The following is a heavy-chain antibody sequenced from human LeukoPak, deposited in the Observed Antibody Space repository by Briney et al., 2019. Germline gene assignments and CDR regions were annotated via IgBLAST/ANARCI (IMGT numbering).Heavy chain of an antibody. CDR2: IYYSGNT. CDR3: ARQTGSGLFILP. J-gene: IGHJ4*02. CDR1: GGSISSNNW. D-gene: IGHD3/OR15-3a*01. Sequence: SETLSLTCTVSGGSISSNNWWNWVRQPPGKGLEWIGSIYYSGNTYYNASLKSQVSISIDTSKNQFSLRLTSVTAADTAAYYCARQTGSGLFILPGGQGTLVTVSS. V-gene: IGHV4-39*01.